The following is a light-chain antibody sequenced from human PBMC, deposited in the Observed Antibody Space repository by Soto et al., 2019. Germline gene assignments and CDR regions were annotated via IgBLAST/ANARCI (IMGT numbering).Light chain of an antibody. J-gene: IGLJ7*01. CDR1: SSDVGGYNY. V-gene: IGLV2-14*01. CDR3: SSYTSSSTIAV. CDR2: EVS. Sequence: QPVLTQPASVSGSPGQSITISCTGTSSDVGGYNYVSWYQQHPGKAPKLMIYEVSNRPSGVSNRFSGSKSGNTASLTISGLQAEDEADYYCSSYTSSSTIAVFGGGTQLTVL.